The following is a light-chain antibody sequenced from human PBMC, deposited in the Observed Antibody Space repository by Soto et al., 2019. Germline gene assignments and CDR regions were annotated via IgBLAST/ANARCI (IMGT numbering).Light chain of an antibody. CDR2: DAS. J-gene: IGKJ2*01. CDR1: QSVSSY. V-gene: IGKV3-11*01. CDR3: QQRSNWPPA. Sequence: EIVLTQSRATLSLSPGERATLSCRASQSVSSYLAWYQQKPGQAPRLLIYDASNRATGIPARFSGSGSGTDLTLTISSLEPEDFAVYYCQQRSNWPPAFGQGTKLEIK.